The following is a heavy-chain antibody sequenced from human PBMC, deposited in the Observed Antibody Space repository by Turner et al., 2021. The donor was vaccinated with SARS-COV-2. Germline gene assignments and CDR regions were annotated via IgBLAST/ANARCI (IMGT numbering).Heavy chain of an antibody. CDR2: IYYSGST. J-gene: IGHJ5*02. Sequence: VQLLESGGGLIQPGGSLRLSCAASGFTFSSYSMSWVRQAPGKGLEWIGSIYYSGSTYYNPSHKSRVTISVDTSKNQFSLKLSSVTAADTAIYYCARHSSLGSAYNPWGQGTLVTVSS. V-gene: IGHV4-39*01. CDR3: ARHSSLGSAYNP. D-gene: IGHD3-10*01. CDR1: GFTFSSYS.